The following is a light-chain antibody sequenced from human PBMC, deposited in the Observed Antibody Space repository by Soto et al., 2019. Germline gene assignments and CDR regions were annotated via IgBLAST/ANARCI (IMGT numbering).Light chain of an antibody. J-gene: IGKJ1*01. Sequence: EIVLTQSPGTLSLSAGERATLSCRASQSVDSNSLAWYQQKPGQTPRLLIHGASTRATGIPDRFSGDGSGTDFSLSINRLEPEDFAVYYCQQYESSPLTFGQGTKVEIK. CDR3: QQYESSPLT. CDR1: QSVDSNS. CDR2: GAS. V-gene: IGKV3-20*01.